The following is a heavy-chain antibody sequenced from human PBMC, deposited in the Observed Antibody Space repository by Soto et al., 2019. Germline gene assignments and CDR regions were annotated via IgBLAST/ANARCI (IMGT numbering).Heavy chain of an antibody. CDR1: GFTFSSYA. J-gene: IGHJ6*02. CDR2: ISYDGSNK. CDR3: AREDVDIVATIETDTTYYYGMDV. D-gene: IGHD5-12*01. V-gene: IGHV3-30-3*01. Sequence: QVQLVESGGGVVQPGRSLRLSCAASGFTFSSYAMHWVRQAPGKGLEWVAVISYDGSNKYYADSVKGGFTISRDNSKNTLYLQMNSLRAEDTAVYYCAREDVDIVATIETDTTYYYGMDVWGQGTTVTVSS.